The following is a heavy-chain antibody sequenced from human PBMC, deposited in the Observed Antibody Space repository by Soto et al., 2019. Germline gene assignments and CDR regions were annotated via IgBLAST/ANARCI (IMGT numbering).Heavy chain of an antibody. V-gene: IGHV1-2*04. D-gene: IGHD6-19*01. CDR2: INPNSGGT. CDR3: ATSPPPYSSGSVVLDY. Sequence: ASVKVSCKASGYTFTGYYMHWVRQAPGQGLEWMGWINPNSGGTNYAQKFQGWVTMTRDTSISTAYMELSRLRSDDTAVFYCATSPPPYSSGSVVLDYWGQGTLVTVSS. CDR1: GYTFTGYY. J-gene: IGHJ4*02.